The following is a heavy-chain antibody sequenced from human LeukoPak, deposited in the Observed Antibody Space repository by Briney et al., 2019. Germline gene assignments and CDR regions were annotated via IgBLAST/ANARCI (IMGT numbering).Heavy chain of an antibody. CDR1: GFTSSDST. CDR2: IKSKTHRYAT. CDR3: AKNYASGRGVPYAMDD. V-gene: IGHV3-73*01. J-gene: IGHJ6*02. Sequence: GGSLRLSCAVSGFTSSDSTINWVRQAPGKGLEWVGRIKSKTHRYATAYAASMKGRFTISRDDSEDTAYLQMNGLRAEDTAVYYCAKNYASGRGVPYAMDDWGQGTTVTVAS. D-gene: IGHD3-10*01.